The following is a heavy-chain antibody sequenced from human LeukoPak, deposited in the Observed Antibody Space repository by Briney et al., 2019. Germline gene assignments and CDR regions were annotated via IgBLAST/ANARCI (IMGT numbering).Heavy chain of an antibody. Sequence: GGSLRLSRAVSGFTVSTNHMSWVRQAPGKGLEWVSVIYNDANTYYADSVKCRFTIYRDNSKNTVFLQMNSLRVEDTAVYYCARDREVVNAKAQMDVWGKGTTVTVSS. CDR1: GFTVSTNH. CDR3: ARDREVVNAKAQMDV. V-gene: IGHV3-53*01. CDR2: IYNDANT. J-gene: IGHJ6*04. D-gene: IGHD3-22*01.